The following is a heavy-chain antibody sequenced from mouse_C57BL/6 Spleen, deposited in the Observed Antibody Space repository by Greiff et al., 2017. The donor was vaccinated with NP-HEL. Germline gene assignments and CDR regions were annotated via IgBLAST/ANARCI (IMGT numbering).Heavy chain of an antibody. V-gene: IGHV1-55*01. Sequence: QVQLQQPGAELVKPGASVKMSCKASGYTFTSYWITWVKQRPGQGLEWIGDLYPGSGSTNYIEKFKSKATLTVDTSSSTAYMQLSSLTSEDSAVYYCARGYSYYFDYWGQGTTLTVSS. D-gene: IGHD2-3*01. CDR3: ARGYSYYFDY. CDR1: GYTFTSYW. J-gene: IGHJ2*01. CDR2: LYPGSGST.